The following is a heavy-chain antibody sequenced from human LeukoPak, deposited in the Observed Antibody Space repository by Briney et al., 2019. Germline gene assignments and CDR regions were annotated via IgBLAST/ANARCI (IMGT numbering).Heavy chain of an antibody. V-gene: IGHV4-34*01. D-gene: IGHD3-10*01. CDR2: ISHGGST. J-gene: IGHJ4*02. Sequence: SETLSLTCGVFGESFSAYYWNWIRQPPGKGLEWIGEISHGGSTNYNPSLKSRVTISVGTSKSQFSLKLSSVTAADTAVYYCARGAYYYGSGKIFDYWGQGTLVTVSS. CDR1: GESFSAYY. CDR3: ARGAYYYGSGKIFDY.